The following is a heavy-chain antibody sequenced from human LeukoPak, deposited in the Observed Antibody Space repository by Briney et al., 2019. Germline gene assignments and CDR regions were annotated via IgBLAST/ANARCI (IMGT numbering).Heavy chain of an antibody. V-gene: IGHV3-30*04. D-gene: IGHD3-22*01. CDR3: ARAPYYDSSGYYDS. CDR2: ISYDGRNK. CDR1: EFTFSTYA. J-gene: IGHJ4*02. Sequence: GRSLRLSCAASEFTFSTYAMHWVRQAPGKGLEWGAVISYDGRNKYYADSVKGRFTISRDNSKNTLYLQMNSLRPEDTAVYYCARAPYYDSSGYYDSWGQGALVTVSS.